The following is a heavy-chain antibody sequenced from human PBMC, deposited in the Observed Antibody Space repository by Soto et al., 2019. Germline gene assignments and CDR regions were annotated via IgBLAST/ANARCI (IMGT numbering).Heavy chain of an antibody. CDR2: ISYDGSNK. J-gene: IGHJ4*02. D-gene: IGHD2-2*02. Sequence: GGSLRLSCAASGFTFSSYGMHWVRQAPGKGLEWVAVISYDGSNKYYADSVKGRFTISRDNSKNTLYLQMNSLRAEDTAVYYCAKEMGDIVVVPAAIGDSNYFDYWGQGXLVTVHS. CDR1: GFTFSSYG. V-gene: IGHV3-30*18. CDR3: AKEMGDIVVVPAAIGDSNYFDY.